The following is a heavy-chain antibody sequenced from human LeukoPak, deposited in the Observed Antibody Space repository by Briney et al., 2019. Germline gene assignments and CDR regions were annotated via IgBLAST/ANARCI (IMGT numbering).Heavy chain of an antibody. Sequence: GASVKVSCKASGYTFTSYGISWVRQAPRQGLEWIGWISAYNGNTNYAQKLQGRVTMTTDTSTSTAYMELRSLRSDDTAVYYCARDIGYSSSCYSNYYYGMDVWGQGTTVTVSS. CDR2: ISAYNGNT. CDR3: ARDIGYSSSCYSNYYYGMDV. CDR1: GYTFTSYG. D-gene: IGHD6-13*01. V-gene: IGHV1-18*01. J-gene: IGHJ6*02.